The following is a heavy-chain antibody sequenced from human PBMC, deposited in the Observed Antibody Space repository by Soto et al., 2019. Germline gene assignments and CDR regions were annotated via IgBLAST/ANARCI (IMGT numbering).Heavy chain of an antibody. Sequence: GGSLRLSCAASGFTFSIYGMHWVRQAPGKGLAWVAVICYDGSNKYYADSVKGRFTISRDNSKNTLYLQMNSLRAEDTAVYYCARQFRPAYCSSTSCFSTYFDYWGQGTLVTVSS. V-gene: IGHV3-33*01. CDR1: GFTFSIYG. CDR3: ARQFRPAYCSSTSCFSTYFDY. CDR2: ICYDGSNK. D-gene: IGHD2-2*01. J-gene: IGHJ4*02.